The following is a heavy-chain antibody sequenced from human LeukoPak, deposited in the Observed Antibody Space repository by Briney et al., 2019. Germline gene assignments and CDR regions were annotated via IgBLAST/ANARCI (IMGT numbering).Heavy chain of an antibody. J-gene: IGHJ6*02. CDR2: ITNGGSTI. CDR3: ARSIGLTGGGVDV. D-gene: IGHD3-9*01. Sequence: GGSLRLFCAASGFTFSDYNMNWVRQAPGKGLEWVSYITNGGSTIHHADSVKGRFTISRDNAKKTLYLQMNSLRAEDTAVYYCARSIGLTGGGVDVWGQGTTVTVSS. CDR1: GFTFSDYN. V-gene: IGHV3-11*01.